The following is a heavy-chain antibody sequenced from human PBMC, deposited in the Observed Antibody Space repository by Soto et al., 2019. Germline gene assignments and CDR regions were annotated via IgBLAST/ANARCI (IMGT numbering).Heavy chain of an antibody. CDR3: AKGGSGAVAGRTDY. J-gene: IGHJ4*02. V-gene: IGHV3-9*01. Sequence: EVQLVESGGGLVQPGRSLRLSCAASGFTFDDYAMHWVRQVPGKGLEWVSGISWNSGDIGYADSVKGRFTISRDNAKKCLYLQMNSLRAEDTALYYCAKGGSGAVAGRTDYWGQGALVTVSS. D-gene: IGHD6-19*01. CDR1: GFTFDDYA. CDR2: ISWNSGDI.